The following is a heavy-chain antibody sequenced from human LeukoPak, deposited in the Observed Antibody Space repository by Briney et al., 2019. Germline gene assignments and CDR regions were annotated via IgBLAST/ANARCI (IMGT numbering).Heavy chain of an antibody. V-gene: IGHV1-8*01. D-gene: IGHD6-19*01. CDR3: ARGLVDSSGWLYDY. CDR1: GYTFTRYD. CDR2: VNLKSGNT. Sequence: ASVKVSCKASGYTFTRYDINWVRQATGQGLEWMGWVNLKSGNTGYAQKFQGRVTMTRNTSISTAYMELSSLRSEDTAVYYCARGLVDSSGWLYDYWGQGTLVTVSS. J-gene: IGHJ4*02.